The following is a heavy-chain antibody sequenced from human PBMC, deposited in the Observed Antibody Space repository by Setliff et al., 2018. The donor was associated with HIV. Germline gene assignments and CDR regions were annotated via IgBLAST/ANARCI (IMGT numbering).Heavy chain of an antibody. CDR3: ARGGGPTVVSNFAY. CDR1: HGSFSGYY. V-gene: IGHV4-34*01. D-gene: IGHD4-17*01. J-gene: IGHJ4*02. Sequence: SETLSLTCAFYHGSFSGYYWSWIRQPPGKGLEWIGEINHSGNTNYNPSLGRRVTISADTSQNQFSLNLTSVTAADTAVYYCARGGGPTVVSNFAYWGQGTLVTVSS. CDR2: INHSGNT.